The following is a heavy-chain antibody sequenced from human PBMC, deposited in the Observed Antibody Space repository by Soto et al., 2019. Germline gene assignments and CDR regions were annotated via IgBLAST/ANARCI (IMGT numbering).Heavy chain of an antibody. J-gene: IGHJ6*02. CDR3: ARDTARDKVRIYYGMDV. Sequence: PGGSLRLSCAASGFTFSSYGMHRVRQAPGKGLEWVAVIWYDGSNKYYADSVKGRFTISRDNSKNTLYLQMNSLRAEDTAVYYCARDTARDKVRIYYGMDVWGQGTTVTVSS. D-gene: IGHD3-10*01. V-gene: IGHV3-33*01. CDR2: IWYDGSNK. CDR1: GFTFSSYG.